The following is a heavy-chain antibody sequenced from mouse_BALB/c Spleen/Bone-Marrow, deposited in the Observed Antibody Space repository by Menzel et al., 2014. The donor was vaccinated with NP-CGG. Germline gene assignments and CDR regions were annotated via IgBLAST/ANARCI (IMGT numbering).Heavy chain of an antibody. Sequence: EVKLQESGGGLVQPGGSLKLSCAASGFDFSRYWMTWVRQAPGKGLEWLGEINPASSTINYTPSLKDKFIISRDNAKNTLYLQMSKVRSEDTALYYCAKNYYYGYVAYWGQGTLVTVSA. CDR1: GFDFSRYW. D-gene: IGHD1-2*01. J-gene: IGHJ3*01. V-gene: IGHV4-1*02. CDR2: INPASSTI. CDR3: AKNYYYGYVAY.